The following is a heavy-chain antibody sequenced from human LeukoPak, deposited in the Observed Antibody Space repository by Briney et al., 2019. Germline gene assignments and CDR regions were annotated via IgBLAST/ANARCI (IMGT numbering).Heavy chain of an antibody. CDR2: IDAGNGNT. Sequence: ASVKISRTASGYIFSDYAIHWVRQAPGQRLEWMGWIDAGNGNTRYSQKFQGRVTITRDTSTSTAYIELRSLRSEDTAMYYCARGSTSDWPLDHWGQETLVTISS. CDR3: ARGSTSDWPLDH. D-gene: IGHD2-2*01. V-gene: IGHV1-3*01. J-gene: IGHJ4*02. CDR1: GYIFSDYA.